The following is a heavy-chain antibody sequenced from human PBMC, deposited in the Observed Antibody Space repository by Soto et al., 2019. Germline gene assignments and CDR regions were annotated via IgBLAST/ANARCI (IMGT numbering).Heavy chain of an antibody. CDR3: ATAPPDYYDSSGTLDY. V-gene: IGHV1-24*01. Sequence: ASVKVSCKVSGYTLTELSMHWVRQAPGKGLEWMGGFDPEDGETIYAQKFQGRVTMTEDTSTDTAYVELSSLRSEDTAVYYCATAPPDYYDSSGTLDYWGQGTLVTVSS. CDR1: GYTLTELS. D-gene: IGHD3-22*01. CDR2: FDPEDGET. J-gene: IGHJ4*02.